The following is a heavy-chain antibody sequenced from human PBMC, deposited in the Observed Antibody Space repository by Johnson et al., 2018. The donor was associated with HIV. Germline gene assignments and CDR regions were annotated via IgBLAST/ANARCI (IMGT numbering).Heavy chain of an antibody. J-gene: IGHJ3*02. V-gene: IGHV3-20*04. CDR2: INWDGGST. D-gene: IGHD3-10*01. Sequence: VQLVESGGGVVRPGGSLRVSCTASGFTFDEYGMSWVRQAPGKGLEWVSGINWDGGSTGSADSVKGRFTISRDNAKNSLYLQMNSLRAEDTAVYYCVCLRAWTFDIWGQGTMVTVSS. CDR1: GFTFDEYG. CDR3: VCLRAWTFDI.